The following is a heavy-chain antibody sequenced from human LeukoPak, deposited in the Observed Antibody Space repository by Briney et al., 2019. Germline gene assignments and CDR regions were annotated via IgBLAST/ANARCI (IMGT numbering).Heavy chain of an antibody. CDR2: IKWNGGST. CDR3: ARQQYQLPHYYYYYMDV. CDR1: GFTFDDYG. V-gene: IGHV3-20*04. Sequence: GGSLRLSCAASGFTFDDYGMSWVRQAPGKGLEWLSGIKWNGGSTGYADSVKGRFTISRDNAKNSLYLQMSSLRAEDTALYYCARQQYQLPHYYYYYMDVWGKGTTVTVSS. D-gene: IGHD2-2*01. J-gene: IGHJ6*03.